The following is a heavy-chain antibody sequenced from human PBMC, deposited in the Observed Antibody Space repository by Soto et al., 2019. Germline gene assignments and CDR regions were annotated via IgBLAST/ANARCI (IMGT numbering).Heavy chain of an antibody. CDR3: ARSSGYELLTFDH. CDR1: GGTFSSYT. CDR2: IIPILGIA. D-gene: IGHD5-12*01. V-gene: IGHV1-69*02. J-gene: IGHJ4*02. Sequence: QVQLVQSGAEGKKPGSSVNVSCKASGGTFSSYTISWVRQAPGQGLEWMGRIIPILGIANHAQKFQGRVTITADKSTSAAYMEPGSLRPEDTAVHYCARSSGYELLTFDHWGQGNLVPVSS.